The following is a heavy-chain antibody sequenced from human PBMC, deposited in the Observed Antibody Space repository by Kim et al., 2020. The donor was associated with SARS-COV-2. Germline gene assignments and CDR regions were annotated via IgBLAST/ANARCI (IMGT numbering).Heavy chain of an antibody. Sequence: SETLSLTCAVYGGSFSGYYWSWIRQPPGKGLEWIGEISNSGSTNYNPSLKSRVSISVETPKNQFSLKLSSVTAADTAVYYCVHRSGGLGFDHWGKGTLGT. V-gene: IGHV4-34*01. J-gene: IGHJ4*02. D-gene: IGHD3-16*01. CDR3: VHRSGGLGFDH. CDR1: GGSFSGYY. CDR2: ISNSGST.